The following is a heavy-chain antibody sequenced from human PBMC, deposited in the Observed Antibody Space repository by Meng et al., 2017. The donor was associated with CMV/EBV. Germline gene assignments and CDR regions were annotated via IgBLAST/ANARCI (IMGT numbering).Heavy chain of an antibody. J-gene: IGHJ4*02. Sequence: GESLKISFAASGFTFSSYSMNWVRQAPGKGLEWVSYISSSSSTIYYADSVKGRFTISRDNAKNSLYLQMNSLRAEDTAVYYCARDWGGTSFKHLPHNDYWGQGTLVTVSS. V-gene: IGHV3-48*04. CDR1: GFTFSSYS. CDR3: ARDWGGTSFKHLPHNDY. D-gene: IGHD3-16*01. CDR2: ISSSSSTI.